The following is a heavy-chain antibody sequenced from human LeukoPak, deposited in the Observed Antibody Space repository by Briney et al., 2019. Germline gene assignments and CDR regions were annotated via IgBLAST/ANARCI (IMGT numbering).Heavy chain of an antibody. CDR1: GFTFSNAW. CDR2: IKSKTDGGTT. Sequence: GESLRLSCAASGFTFSNAWMSWVRQAPGRGLEWVGRIKSKTDGGTTDYAAPVKGRFTISRDDSKNTLYLQMNSLKTEDTAVYYCTTAADYYYDSSGSAFDIWGQGTMVTVSS. V-gene: IGHV3-15*01. D-gene: IGHD3-22*01. J-gene: IGHJ3*02. CDR3: TTAADYYYDSSGSAFDI.